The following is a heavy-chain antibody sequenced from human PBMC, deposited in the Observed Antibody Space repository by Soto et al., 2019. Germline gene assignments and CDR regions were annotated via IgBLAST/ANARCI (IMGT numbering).Heavy chain of an antibody. CDR2: ISYDGSNK. CDR3: AKDVSASVVTKVSYFDY. CDR1: GFTFSSYG. Sequence: QVQLVESGGGVVQPGRSLRLSCAASGFTFSSYGMHWVRQAPGKGLEWVAVISYDGSNKYYADSVKGRFTISRDNSKNTLNMKMNLLRAEDTAVYYCAKDVSASVVTKVSYFDYWGQGTLVTVSS. V-gene: IGHV3-30*18. D-gene: IGHD2-15*01. J-gene: IGHJ4*02.